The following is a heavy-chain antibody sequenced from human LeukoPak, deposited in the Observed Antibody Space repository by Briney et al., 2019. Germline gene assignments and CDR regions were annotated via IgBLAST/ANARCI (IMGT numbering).Heavy chain of an antibody. J-gene: IGHJ5*02. D-gene: IGHD1-26*01. Sequence: SETLSLTCTVSGASVSSASYWTWLRQPPGKGVVWIAYIYNGVNTNYNPSLKSRVTISVDTSKNQFSLRLNSVTAADTAVYYCARSRAFNSGAFDPWGQGSLVTVSS. CDR2: IYNGVNT. CDR1: GASVSSASY. CDR3: ARSRAFNSGAFDP. V-gene: IGHV4-61*01.